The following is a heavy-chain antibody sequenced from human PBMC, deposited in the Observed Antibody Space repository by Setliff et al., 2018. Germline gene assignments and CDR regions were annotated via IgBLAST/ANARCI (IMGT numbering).Heavy chain of an antibody. D-gene: IGHD4-17*01. CDR1: GFSINVYS. Sequence: SGGSLRLSCAASGFSINVYSMTWVRQAPGKGLECVSGMYGVGATFYADSVKGRFTISRDISENTLYLQMNSLRPEDTAVYYCAKDRVPDGYWDFDYWGQGTLVTVSS. CDR2: MYGVGAT. CDR3: AKDRVPDGYWDFDY. J-gene: IGHJ4*02. V-gene: IGHV3-23*01.